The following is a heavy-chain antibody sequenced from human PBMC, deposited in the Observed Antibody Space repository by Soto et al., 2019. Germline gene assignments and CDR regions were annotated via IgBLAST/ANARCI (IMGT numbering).Heavy chain of an antibody. J-gene: IGHJ4*02. Sequence: QMQLQESGPGLVKPSETLSLTCTVSGGSISSRSYYWGWIRQPPGQGLEWLGTIYSLGNTYYNPSSKSRVTISVDKSKSQLFLKLSSVTAPDTAFYYCARQIYDSSGYYYAYWGQGTLVTVSS. CDR2: IYSLGNT. CDR1: GGSISSRSYY. D-gene: IGHD3-22*01. CDR3: ARQIYDSSGYYYAY. V-gene: IGHV4-39*01.